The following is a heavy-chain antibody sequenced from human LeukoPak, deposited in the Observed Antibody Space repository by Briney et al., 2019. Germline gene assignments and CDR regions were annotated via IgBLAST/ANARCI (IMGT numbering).Heavy chain of an antibody. V-gene: IGHV4-59*08. J-gene: IGHJ5*02. CDR1: GGSISSYS. D-gene: IGHD2-2*02. CDR2: IYFRGST. Sequence: SETLSLTCTVSGGSISSYSWSWIRQPPGKGLEWLGYIYFRGSTSYNPSPKSRVTISVDTSKNQFSLKLSSVTAADTATYYCAKYTTSLNWFDPWGQGTLVTVSS. CDR3: AKYTTSLNWFDP.